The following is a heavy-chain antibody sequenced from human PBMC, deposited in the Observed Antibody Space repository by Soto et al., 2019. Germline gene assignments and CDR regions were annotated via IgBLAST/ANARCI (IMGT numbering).Heavy chain of an antibody. V-gene: IGHV3-23*01. CDR2: ISGGGDNT. CDR1: GFTFSTYA. Sequence: EVQLLESGGGLVQPGGSLRLSGVASGFTFSTYAMTWVRQAPGKGLEWVSAISGGGDNTYYADSVKGRFTISRDNSKNTLYLQMYSLRVEDTALYYCAKGDTTAVGTVDYWGQGTLVSVSS. CDR3: AKGDTTAVGTVDY. J-gene: IGHJ4*02. D-gene: IGHD6-13*01.